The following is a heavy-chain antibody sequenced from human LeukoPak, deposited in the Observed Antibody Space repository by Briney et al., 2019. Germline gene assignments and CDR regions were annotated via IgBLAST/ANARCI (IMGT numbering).Heavy chain of an antibody. CDR3: ARWAVAGSVYWFDP. J-gene: IGHJ5*02. Sequence: ASVKVSCKASGYTFTADYLHWVRQAPGQGLEWKGWINPNTGGTNYAQKFQGRVTMTRDTSISTAYMELSSLRSDDTAVYYCARWAVAGSVYWFDPWGQGTLVTVSS. V-gene: IGHV1-2*02. CDR1: GYTFTADY. D-gene: IGHD6-19*01. CDR2: INPNTGGT.